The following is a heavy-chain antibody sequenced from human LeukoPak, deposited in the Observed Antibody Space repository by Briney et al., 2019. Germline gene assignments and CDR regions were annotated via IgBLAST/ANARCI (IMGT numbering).Heavy chain of an antibody. CDR2: IHASGST. D-gene: IGHD4-11*01. J-gene: IGHJ5*02. V-gene: IGHV4-4*07. CDR1: GGSINLYY. CDR3: GRALQETGGDQTLDL. Sequence: SETLSLTCSVSGGSINLYYWSWIRQPAGQALEWIGRIHASGSTFYNPSLKSRVTMSVDTSKKQFFLKPTSVTAADTAVYYCGRALQETGGDQTLDLWGRGTLVTVSS.